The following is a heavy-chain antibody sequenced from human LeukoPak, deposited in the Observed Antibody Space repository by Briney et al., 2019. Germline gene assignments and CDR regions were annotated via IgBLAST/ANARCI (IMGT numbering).Heavy chain of an antibody. CDR1: GFTFSSYA. Sequence: GGSLRLSCAASGFTFSSYAMHWVRQAPGKGLEWVAVISYDGSNKYYADSVKGRFTISRDNAKNSLYLQMNSLRAEDTAVYYCARGGRGSAAVVAPRSFDIWGQGTMVTVSS. CDR2: ISYDGSNK. J-gene: IGHJ3*02. V-gene: IGHV3-30-3*01. CDR3: ARGGRGSAAVVAPRSFDI. D-gene: IGHD3-22*01.